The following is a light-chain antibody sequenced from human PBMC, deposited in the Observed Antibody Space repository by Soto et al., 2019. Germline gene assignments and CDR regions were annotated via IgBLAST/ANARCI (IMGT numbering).Light chain of an antibody. J-gene: IGKJ4*01. CDR1: RGISSH. V-gene: IGKV1-9*01. Sequence: DIQLTQSPSFLSASVGDRVTITCRASRGISSHLAWYQQKPGKAPKLLIYAASTLQSGVPSRFSGSGSGTQFTLTIRSLQPEDFATYFCQQLNSYLLTFGYGNKLAFK. CDR3: QQLNSYLLT. CDR2: AAS.